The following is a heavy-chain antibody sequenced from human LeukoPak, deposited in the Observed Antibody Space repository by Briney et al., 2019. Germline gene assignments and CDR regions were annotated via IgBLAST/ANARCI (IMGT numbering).Heavy chain of an antibody. CDR3: AKEGNWNDRFSGVYYYMDV. D-gene: IGHD1-1*01. V-gene: IGHV3-30*18. CDR1: GFTFSSYG. J-gene: IGHJ6*03. Sequence: GSLRLSCAASGFTFSSYGMHWVRRAPGKGLEWVAVISYDGSNKYYADSVKGRFTISRDNSKNTLYLQMNSLRAEDTAVYYCAKEGNWNDRFSGVYYYMDVWGKGTTVTVSS. CDR2: ISYDGSNK.